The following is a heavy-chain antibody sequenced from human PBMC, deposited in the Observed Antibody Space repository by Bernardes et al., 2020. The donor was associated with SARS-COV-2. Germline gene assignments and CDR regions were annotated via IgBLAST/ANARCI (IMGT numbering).Heavy chain of an antibody. CDR2: IIPSAGST. D-gene: IGHD3-10*01. CDR1: VYTFTSYY. J-gene: IGHJ5*02. CDR3: ARALSSGSSRNWFDP. V-gene: IGHV1-46*01. Sequence: ASVKVSFKASVYTFTSYYMHWVRHAPRQGLELMGIIIPSAGSTSYAQKFQGRVTMTRDTSTSTVYMGLSSLRSEDTAVYYCARALSSGSSRNWFDPWGQGTLVTVSS.